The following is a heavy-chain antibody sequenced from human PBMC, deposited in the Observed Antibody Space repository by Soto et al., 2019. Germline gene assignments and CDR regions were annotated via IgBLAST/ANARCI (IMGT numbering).Heavy chain of an antibody. CDR1: GFSLSTSGVG. J-gene: IGHJ4*02. V-gene: IGHV2-5*02. CDR3: ARKGSGDYALDY. D-gene: IGHD4-17*01. CDR2: IYWDDVK. Sequence: QINLKESGPTLVKPTQTLTLTCTLAGFSLSTSGVGVGWIRQSPGKALEWLAVIYWDDVKHYSPSLERRLTITKDTSESEVVLTMTNMDPVDTATYYCARKGSGDYALDYWGQGILVTVSS.